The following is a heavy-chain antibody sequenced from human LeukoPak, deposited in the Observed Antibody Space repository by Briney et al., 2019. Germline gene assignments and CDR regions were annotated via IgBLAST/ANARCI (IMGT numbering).Heavy chain of an antibody. CDR1: GGTFSSYA. CDR2: INTNTGNP. CDR3: ASMPIVVVAATSAA. J-gene: IGHJ5*02. V-gene: IGHV7-4-1*02. D-gene: IGHD2-15*01. Sequence: ASVKVSCKASGGTFSSYAISWVRQAPGQGLEWMGWINTNTGNPTYAQGFTGRFVFSLDTSVSTAYLQISSLKAEDTAVYYCASMPIVVVAATSAAWGQGTLVTVSS.